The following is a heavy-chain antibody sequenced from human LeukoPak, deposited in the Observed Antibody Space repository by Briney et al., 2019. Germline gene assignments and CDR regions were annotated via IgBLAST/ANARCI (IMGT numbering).Heavy chain of an antibody. CDR1: GHTFTSYD. J-gene: IGHJ4*02. D-gene: IGHD4-17*01. CDR2: MNPNSGNT. V-gene: IGHV1-8*01. Sequence: ASVKVSCKASGHTFTSYDINWVRQATGQGLEWMGWMNPNSGNTGYAQKFQGRVTMTRNTSISTAYMELSSLRSEDTAVYYCARILTRSTVTRFGYWGQGTLVTVSS. CDR3: ARILTRSTVTRFGY.